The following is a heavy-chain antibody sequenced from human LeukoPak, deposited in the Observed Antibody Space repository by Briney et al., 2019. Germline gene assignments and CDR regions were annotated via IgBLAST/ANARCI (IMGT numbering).Heavy chain of an antibody. CDR3: ARPGLAYCGADCYSTEGYYFDY. CDR2: INHGGST. V-gene: IGHV4-34*01. Sequence: SETLSLTCAVYGGSFSGYYWSWIRQAPGKGLEWIGEINHGGSTNYNPSLKSRVTISVDTSKNQFSLRLSSVTAADTAMYYCARPGLAYCGADCYSTEGYYFDYWSQGTLVTVSS. D-gene: IGHD2-21*01. J-gene: IGHJ4*02. CDR1: GGSFSGYY.